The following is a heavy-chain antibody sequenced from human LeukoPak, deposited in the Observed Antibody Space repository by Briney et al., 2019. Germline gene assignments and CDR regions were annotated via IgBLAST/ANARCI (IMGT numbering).Heavy chain of an antibody. CDR1: GYTFTSYG. V-gene: IGHV1-2*02. CDR3: AFPLIAVAE. J-gene: IGHJ4*02. D-gene: IGHD6-19*01. Sequence: ASVKVSCKASGYTFTSYGISWVRQAPGQGLEWMGWINPNSGGTNYAQKFQGRVTMTRDTSISTAYMELSRLRSDDTAVYYCAFPLIAVAEWGQGTLVTVSS. CDR2: INPNSGGT.